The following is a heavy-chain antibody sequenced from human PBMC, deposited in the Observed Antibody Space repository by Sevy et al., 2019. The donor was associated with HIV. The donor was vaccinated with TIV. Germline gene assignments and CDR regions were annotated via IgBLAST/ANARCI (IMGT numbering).Heavy chain of an antibody. CDR3: DRDQGQYRRYFDY. Sequence: GGSLRLSCAISGFTFSTYSMNWVRQAPGKGLEWISYISESSNTIYYADSVKGRFTISRDNAKNSLYLQLNSLRAEDTAVYYCDRDQGQYRRYFDYWGQGTVVTVSS. D-gene: IGHD6-6*01. CDR2: ISESSNTI. V-gene: IGHV3-48*01. J-gene: IGHJ4*02. CDR1: GFTFSTYS.